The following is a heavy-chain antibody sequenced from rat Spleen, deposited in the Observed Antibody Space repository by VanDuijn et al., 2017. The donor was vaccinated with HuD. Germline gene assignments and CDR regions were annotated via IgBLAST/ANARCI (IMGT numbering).Heavy chain of an antibody. J-gene: IGHJ2*01. V-gene: IGHV5-7*01. CDR2: ISYDGSST. Sequence: EVQLVESGGGLVQPGRSMKLSCAASGFTFSDYNMAWVRQAPKKGLEWVATISYDGSSTHYRDSVKGRFTISRDNAKSTLYLQMDSLRSEDTATYYCARHPDYWGQGVMVTVSS. CDR3: ARHPDY. CDR1: GFTFSDYN.